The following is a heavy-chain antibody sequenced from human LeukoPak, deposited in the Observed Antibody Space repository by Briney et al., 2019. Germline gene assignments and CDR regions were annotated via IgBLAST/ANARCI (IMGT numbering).Heavy chain of an antibody. CDR1: GYSISSGYY. CDR2: IYHSGST. D-gene: IGHD5-18*01. J-gene: IGHJ4*02. CDR3: ARTQLWLLVDY. V-gene: IGHV4-38-2*01. Sequence: PSETLSLTCAVSGYSISSGYYWGWIRQPPGKGLEWIGSIYHSGSTYYNPSLKSRVTISVDTSKNQFSLKLSSVTAADTAVYYCARTQLWLLVDYWGQGTLVTVSS.